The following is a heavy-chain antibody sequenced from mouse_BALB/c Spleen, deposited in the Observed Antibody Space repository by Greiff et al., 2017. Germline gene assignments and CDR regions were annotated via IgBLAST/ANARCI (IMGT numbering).Heavy chain of an antibody. CDR1: GFSLTSYG. V-gene: IGHV2-9*02. D-gene: IGHD2-1*01. J-gene: IGHJ4*01. Sequence: QVQLKESGPGLVAPSQSLSITCTVSGFSLTSYGVHWVRQPPGKGLEWLGVIWAGGSTNYNSALMSRLSISKDNSKSQVFLKMNSLQTDDTAMYYCARRGNYVYYAMDYWGQGTSVTVSS. CDR3: ARRGNYVYYAMDY. CDR2: IWAGGST.